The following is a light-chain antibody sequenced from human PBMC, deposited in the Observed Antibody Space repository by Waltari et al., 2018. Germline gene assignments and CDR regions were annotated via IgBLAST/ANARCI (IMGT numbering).Light chain of an antibody. Sequence: QSALTQPASVSGTPGQSIPISCTGTNSDVGNFNLVSWYQHHPDEAPKLMICEVIKRPSGVSNRFSGSKSGNTASLTISGLQAEDEADYYCCSYAGSGTYVFGTGTKVTVL. CDR3: CSYAGSGTYV. CDR1: NSDVGNFNL. V-gene: IGLV2-23*02. CDR2: EVI. J-gene: IGLJ1*01.